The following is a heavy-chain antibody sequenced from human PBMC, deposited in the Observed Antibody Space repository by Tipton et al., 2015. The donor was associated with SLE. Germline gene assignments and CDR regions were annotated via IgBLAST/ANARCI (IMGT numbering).Heavy chain of an antibody. V-gene: IGHV4-34*01. D-gene: IGHD3-3*01. CDR2: INHGGST. CDR3: ARHGIFEWALYGGPTNSWFDP. CDR1: GGSFSGYS. J-gene: IGHJ5*02. Sequence: GLVKPSETLSLTCGLYGGSFSGYSWSWIRQPPGKGLEWIGEINHGGSTNSNPSLKGRVSMSGDTSKNQFSLKLRSVTAGDTAVYYCARHGIFEWALYGGPTNSWFDPWGQGILVIVSP.